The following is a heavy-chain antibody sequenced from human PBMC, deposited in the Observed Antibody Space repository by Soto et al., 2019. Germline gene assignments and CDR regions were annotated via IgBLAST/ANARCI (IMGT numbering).Heavy chain of an antibody. D-gene: IGHD3-10*01. V-gene: IGHV6-1*01. Sequence: SPTLSLPCVISGDSVSSTSAGWNWIRQSPSRGLEWLGRTYYKSKWNNDYALSVKSRITINPDTSKNQFSLHLYSVTPEDTAVYYCTGITWFRGMDVWGQGTPVTVSS. CDR3: TGITWFRGMDV. CDR2: TYYKSKWNN. J-gene: IGHJ6*02. CDR1: GDSVSSTSAG.